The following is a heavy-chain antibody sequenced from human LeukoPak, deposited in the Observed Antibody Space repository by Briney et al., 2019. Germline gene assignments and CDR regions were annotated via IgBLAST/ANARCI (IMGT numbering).Heavy chain of an antibody. CDR3: ARVSHADYYYYMDV. J-gene: IGHJ6*03. Sequence: PSETLSLTCTVSGGSVSSYYWSWIRQPAGKGLEWIGRIYTSGSTNYNPSLKSRVTMSVDTSKNQFSLKLSSVTAADTAVYYCARVSHADYYYYMDVWGKGTTVTVSS. CDR1: GGSVSSYY. D-gene: IGHD2-2*01. CDR2: IYTSGST. V-gene: IGHV4-4*07.